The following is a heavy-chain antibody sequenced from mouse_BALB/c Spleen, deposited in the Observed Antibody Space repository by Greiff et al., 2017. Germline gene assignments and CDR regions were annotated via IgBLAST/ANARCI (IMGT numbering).Heavy chain of an antibody. V-gene: IGHV5-4*02. CDR2: ISDGGSYT. J-gene: IGHJ4*01. CDR1: GFTFSDYY. CDR3: ARGGGLLYYYAMDY. D-gene: IGHD1-1*01. Sequence: VESGGGLVKPGGSLKLSCAASGFTFSDYYMYWVRQTPEKRLEWVATISDGGSYTYYPDSVKGRFTISRDNAKNNLYLQMSSLKSEDTAMYYCARGGGLLYYYAMDYWGQGTSVTVSS.